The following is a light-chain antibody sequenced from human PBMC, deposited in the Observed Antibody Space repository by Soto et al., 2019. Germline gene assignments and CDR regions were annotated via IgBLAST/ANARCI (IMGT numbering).Light chain of an antibody. CDR2: GAS. J-gene: IGKJ5*01. CDR1: QSVSSR. CDR3: QQYGSSHT. V-gene: IGKV3-20*01. Sequence: EIVLTQSPGTLSLSPGERATLSCRASQSVSSRLAWYQQRPGQAPRLLISGASSRATGIPDRFSGSVSGSDFILTINRLEPEDFAVYYCQQYGSSHTFGQGTRLEIK.